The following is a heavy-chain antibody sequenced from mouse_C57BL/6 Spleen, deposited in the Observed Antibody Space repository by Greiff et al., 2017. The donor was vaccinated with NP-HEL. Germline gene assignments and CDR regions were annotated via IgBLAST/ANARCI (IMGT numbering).Heavy chain of an antibody. CDR1: GYTFTSYW. CDR3: ARGDGNYGFAY. CDR2: IDPSDSET. D-gene: IGHD2-1*01. J-gene: IGHJ3*01. Sequence: QVQLQQPGAELVRPGSSVKLSYKASGYTFTSYWMHWVKQRPIQGLEWIGNIDPSDSETHYNQKFKDKATLTVDKSSSTAYMQLSSLTSEDSAVYYCARGDGNYGFAYWGQGTLVTVSA. V-gene: IGHV1-52*01.